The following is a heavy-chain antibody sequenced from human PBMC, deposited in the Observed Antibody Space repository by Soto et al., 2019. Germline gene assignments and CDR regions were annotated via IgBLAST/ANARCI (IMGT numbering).Heavy chain of an antibody. CDR2: IYYSGST. CDR1: GGPISSGDYY. J-gene: IGHJ5*02. Sequence: PSETLSLTCTVSGGPISSGDYYWSWIRQPPGKGLEWIGYIYYSGSTYYNPSLKSRVTISVDTSKNQFSLKLSSVTAADTAVYYCAREYCTNGVCPQGVWFDPWGQGTLVTVSS. D-gene: IGHD2-8*01. CDR3: AREYCTNGVCPQGVWFDP. V-gene: IGHV4-30-4*01.